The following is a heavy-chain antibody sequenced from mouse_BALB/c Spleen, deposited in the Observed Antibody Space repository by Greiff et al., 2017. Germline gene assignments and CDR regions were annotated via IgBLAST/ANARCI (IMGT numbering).Heavy chain of an antibody. V-gene: IGHV1-20*01. Sequence: VQLKESGPELVKPGASVKISCKASGYSFTGYFMNWVKQSHGKSLEWIGRINPYNGDTFYNQKFKSKATLTVDNSSSTAYMELRSLTSEDSAVYYCARMNGNYADYYAMDYWGQGTSVTVSS. CDR2: INPYNGDT. D-gene: IGHD2-1*01. CDR3: ARMNGNYADYYAMDY. CDR1: GYSFTGYF. J-gene: IGHJ4*01.